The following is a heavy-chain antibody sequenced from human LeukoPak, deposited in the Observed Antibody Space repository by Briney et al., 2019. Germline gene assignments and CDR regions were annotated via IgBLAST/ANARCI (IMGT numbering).Heavy chain of an antibody. CDR3: TRPQPYNY. V-gene: IGHV3-48*01. CDR2: ISSSGRTI. J-gene: IGHJ4*02. D-gene: IGHD1-14*01. CDR1: GFTFRSYS. Sequence: GGSLRLSCAASGFTFRSYSMNWVRQAPGKGLEWVSYISSSGRTIYYADSVKGRFTISRDNAKNSLFLQMNSLRAEDTAVYYCTRPQPYNYWGQGTLVTVSS.